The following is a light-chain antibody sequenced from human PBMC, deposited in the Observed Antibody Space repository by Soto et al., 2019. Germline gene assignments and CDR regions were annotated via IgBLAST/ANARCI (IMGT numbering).Light chain of an antibody. CDR3: QQYNGYSWA. V-gene: IGKV1-5*03. Sequence: DIQMTQSPSTLSASVGDRVTITCRASQSLNDWLAWFQQKPGKAPNLLIYKVANLESGVPSRFSGSGSGTEFTLTSSSLQPDDCATYYCQQYNGYSWAFGQGTKVEIK. CDR1: QSLNDW. CDR2: KVA. J-gene: IGKJ1*01.